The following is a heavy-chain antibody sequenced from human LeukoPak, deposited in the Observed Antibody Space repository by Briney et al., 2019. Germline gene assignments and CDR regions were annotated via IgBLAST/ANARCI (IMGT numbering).Heavy chain of an antibody. V-gene: IGHV3-53*01. D-gene: IGHD6-25*01. J-gene: IGHJ5*02. CDR2: IYSGGST. Sequence: GGSLRLSCAASGFTVSSNYMSWVRQAPGKGLEWVSVIYSGGSTYYADSVKGRFTISRDNSKNTLYLQMNSLRAEDTAGYYCAREVESGWFDLWGQGTLATVSS. CDR3: AREVESGWFDL. CDR1: GFTVSSNY.